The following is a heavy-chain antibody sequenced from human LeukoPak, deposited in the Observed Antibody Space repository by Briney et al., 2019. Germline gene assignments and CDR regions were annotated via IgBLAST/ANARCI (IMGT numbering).Heavy chain of an antibody. CDR1: GGSISSNNYY. J-gene: IGHJ4*02. CDR2: VSDSGST. Sequence: PSETLSLTCTVSGGSISSNNYYWGWIRQPPEKGLEWIGSVSDSGSTTYNPSPSLKSRVTISVDTSKNQFSLKLSSVTAADTAVYHCARETSGTSKIDSWGQGTLVTVSS. V-gene: IGHV4-39*02. CDR3: ARETSGTSKIDS. D-gene: IGHD3-10*01.